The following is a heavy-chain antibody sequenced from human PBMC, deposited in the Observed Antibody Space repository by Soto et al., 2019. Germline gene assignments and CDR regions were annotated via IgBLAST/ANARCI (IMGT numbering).Heavy chain of an antibody. CDR1: GFTFSSYA. D-gene: IGHD6-13*01. CDR3: ARVNRQRYSSSHQGIYYYYGMDV. CDR2: ISYDGSNK. V-gene: IGHV3-30-3*01. Sequence: QPGGSLRLSCAASGFTFSSYAMHWVRQAPGKGLEWVAVISYDGSNKYYADSVKGRFTFSRDNSKNTLYLQMNSLRAEDTAVYYCARVNRQRYSSSHQGIYYYYGMDVWGQGTLVTVSS. J-gene: IGHJ6*02.